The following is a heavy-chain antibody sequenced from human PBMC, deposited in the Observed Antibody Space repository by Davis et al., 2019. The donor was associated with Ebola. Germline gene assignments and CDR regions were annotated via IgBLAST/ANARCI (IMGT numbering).Heavy chain of an antibody. CDR3: ARGVVGANWIYYGMDV. CDR2: MNPNSGNT. J-gene: IGHJ6*02. D-gene: IGHD1-26*01. Sequence: ASVKVSCKASGYTFTSYDINWVRQATGQGLEWMGWMNPNSGNTGYAQKFQGRVTMTRNTSISTAYMELSSLRSEDTAVYYCARGVVGANWIYYGMDVWGQGTTVTVSS. CDR1: GYTFTSYD. V-gene: IGHV1-8*01.